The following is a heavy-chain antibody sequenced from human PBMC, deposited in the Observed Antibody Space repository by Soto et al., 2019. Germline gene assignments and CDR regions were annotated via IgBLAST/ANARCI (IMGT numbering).Heavy chain of an antibody. CDR3: ARVPSP. J-gene: IGHJ5*02. V-gene: IGHV4-30-2*01. CDR1: GGSSSGVGYC. CDR2: IYHSGST. Sequence: SVIICHTWSVFGGSSSGVGYCWSWIRQPPGKGLEWIGYIYHSGSTYYNPSLKSRVTISVDRSKNQFSLELISVTAADTAVYYCARVPSPWGQGTLVPVSP.